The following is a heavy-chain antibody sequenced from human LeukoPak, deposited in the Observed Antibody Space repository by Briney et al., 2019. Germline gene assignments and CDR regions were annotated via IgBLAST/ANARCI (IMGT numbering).Heavy chain of an antibody. CDR3: ARGENYYDSSGYRNWFDP. CDR1: GGSFSGYY. CDR2: INHSGST. D-gene: IGHD3-22*01. V-gene: IGHV4-34*01. Sequence: SETLSLTCAVYGGSFSGYYWSWIRQPPGKGLEWIGEINHSGSTNYNPSLKSRVTISVDTSKNQFSLKLSSVTAADTAVYYCARGENYYDSSGYRNWFDPWGQGTLVTVSS. J-gene: IGHJ5*02.